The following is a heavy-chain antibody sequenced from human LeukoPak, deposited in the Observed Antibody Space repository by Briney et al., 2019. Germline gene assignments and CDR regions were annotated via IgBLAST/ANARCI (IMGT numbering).Heavy chain of an antibody. V-gene: IGHV4-39*07. CDR2: IHYVGST. D-gene: IGHD3-16*01. J-gene: IGHJ4*02. CDR1: GASISSSRFY. CDR3: ARAVSSRGIYPWFDF. Sequence: SETLSLTCSVSGASISSSRFYWGWIRQPPGQGLEWIGSIHYVGSTYYNPSFHNRVTISVDTSKNQFSLRLTSVTPEDTAVYYCARAVSSRGIYPWFDFWGQGTLVTVSS.